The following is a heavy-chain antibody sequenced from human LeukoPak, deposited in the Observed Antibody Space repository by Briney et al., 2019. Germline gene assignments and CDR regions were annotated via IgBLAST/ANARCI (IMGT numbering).Heavy chain of an antibody. CDR3: ARAMRVDRFFDY. V-gene: IGHV4-61*02. J-gene: IGHJ4*02. D-gene: IGHD5-12*01. Sequence: SETLSLTCTVSGGSFNSGSYYWSWIRQPAGKGLEWVGRIYTSGSTNYNPSLKSRVTISVDTSKNQLSLQLTSVTAADTAVYYCARAMRVDRFFDYWGQGILVTVSS. CDR1: GGSFNSGSYY. CDR2: IYTSGST.